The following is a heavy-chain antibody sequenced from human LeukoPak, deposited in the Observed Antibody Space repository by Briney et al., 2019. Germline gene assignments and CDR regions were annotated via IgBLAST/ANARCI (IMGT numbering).Heavy chain of an antibody. D-gene: IGHD3-3*01. J-gene: IGHJ6*02. CDR1: GFTFSSYA. CDR3: ARSWSGYSKGSYYYYGMDV. Sequence: GGSLRLSYAASGFTFSSYAMSWVRQAPGKGLEWVSAISGSGGSTYYADSVKGRFTISRDNSKNTLYLQMNSLRAEDTAVYYCARSWSGYSKGSYYYYGMDVWGQGTTVTVSS. V-gene: IGHV3-23*01. CDR2: ISGSGGST.